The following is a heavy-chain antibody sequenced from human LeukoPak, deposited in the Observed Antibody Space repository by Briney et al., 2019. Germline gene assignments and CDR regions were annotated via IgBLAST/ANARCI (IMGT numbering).Heavy chain of an antibody. CDR3: AKGAREAFYDFWSGSSHFDY. D-gene: IGHD3-3*01. CDR2: ISGRGGST. J-gene: IGHJ4*02. V-gene: IGHV3-23*01. CDR1: GFIFSTYW. Sequence: PGGSLRLSCAASGFIFSTYWMSWVRQAPGKGLEWVSAISGRGGSTYFADSVKGRFTVSRDTSKNTLYLQMNSLRAEDTALYYCAKGAREAFYDFWSGSSHFDYWGQGTLVTVSS.